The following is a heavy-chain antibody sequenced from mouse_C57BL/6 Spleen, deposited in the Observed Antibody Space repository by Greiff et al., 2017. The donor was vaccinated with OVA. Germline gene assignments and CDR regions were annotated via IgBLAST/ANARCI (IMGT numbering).Heavy chain of an antibody. CDR2: ISYDGSN. CDR1: GYSITSGYY. D-gene: IGHD3-3*01. CDR3: AGGRYSDY. V-gene: IGHV3-6*01. Sequence: EVQLQESGPGLVKPSQSLSLTCSVTGYSITSGYYWNWIRQFPGNKLEWMGYISYDGSNNYNPSLKNRISITRDTSKNQFFLKLNSVTTEDTATYYCAGGRYSDYWGQGTTLTVSS. J-gene: IGHJ2*01.